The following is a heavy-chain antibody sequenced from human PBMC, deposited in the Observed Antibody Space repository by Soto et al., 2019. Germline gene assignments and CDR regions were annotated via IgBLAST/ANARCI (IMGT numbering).Heavy chain of an antibody. Sequence: SETLSLTCTVSGGAISRYYWSLIRQPPGKGLEWIGYIYYSGSTNYNPSLKSRVPISVDMSKNQFSLKLSSVTAADTAGYYCARGRHYPPNVHWFDPWGQGTLVTVSS. V-gene: IGHV4-59*01. D-gene: IGHD2-8*01. CDR2: IYYSGST. CDR3: ARGRHYPPNVHWFDP. CDR1: GGAISRYY. J-gene: IGHJ5*02.